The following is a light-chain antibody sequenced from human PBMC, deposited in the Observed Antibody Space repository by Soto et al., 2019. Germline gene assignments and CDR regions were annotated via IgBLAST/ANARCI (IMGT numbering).Light chain of an antibody. CDR2: DVS. CDR3: SSYTSSSTFLYV. V-gene: IGLV2-14*01. CDR1: SSDLGGYNY. Sequence: QSVLTQPAAVSGSPGQSITISCTGTSSDLGGYNYVSWYQQRSGKAPKLMIYDVSNRPSGVSNRFSGSKSGNTASLTISGLQAEDEADYYCSSYTSSSTFLYVFGTGTKVTVL. J-gene: IGLJ1*01.